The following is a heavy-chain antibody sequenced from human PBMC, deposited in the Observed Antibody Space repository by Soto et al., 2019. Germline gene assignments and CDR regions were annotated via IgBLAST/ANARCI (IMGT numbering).Heavy chain of an antibody. Sequence: QVQLQESGPGLVKPSETLSLTCGVSGGSIRISNWWRWVRQTPGKGLEWIGQIHHSGSTNYSPSLTSRVTITVEKSKIQFYRKKTSLPAADTAVDYCARVGYYFYMDVWGKETTVTVSS. D-gene: IGHD2-15*01. J-gene: IGHJ6*03. CDR2: IHHSGST. CDR3: ARVGYYFYMDV. CDR1: GGSIRISNW. V-gene: IGHV4-4*02.